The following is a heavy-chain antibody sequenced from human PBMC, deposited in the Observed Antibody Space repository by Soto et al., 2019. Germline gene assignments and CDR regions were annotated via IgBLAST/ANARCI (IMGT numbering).Heavy chain of an antibody. V-gene: IGHV1-18*01. J-gene: IGHJ6*02. CDR2: ISGYNGDT. CDR3: AKNGQPPYYYYGMDV. CDR1: GYTFARYG. Sequence: ASVKVSCKASGYTFARYGISWVRQAPGQGLEWMGWISGYNGDTKYAQKFQGRVTMTVDTSTTTAYMELRSLTSDDRAVYYCAKNGQPPYYYYGMDVWGQGTTVTVSS. D-gene: IGHD2-8*01.